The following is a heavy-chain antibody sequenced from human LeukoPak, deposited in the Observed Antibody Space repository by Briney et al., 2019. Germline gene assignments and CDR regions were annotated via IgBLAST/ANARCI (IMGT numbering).Heavy chain of an antibody. CDR1: GFTFDYYA. CDR3: AKDRAEGDFFYYMDV. Sequence: SLRLSCAASGFTFDYYAMHWVRQAPGKGLEWVSGISWNSGSIGYADPVKGRFTISRDNAKNSLYLQMNSLRAEHTALYYCAKDRAEGDFFYYMDVWGKRTTVTVSS. J-gene: IGHJ6*03. CDR2: ISWNSGSI. V-gene: IGHV3-9*01. D-gene: IGHD1-14*01.